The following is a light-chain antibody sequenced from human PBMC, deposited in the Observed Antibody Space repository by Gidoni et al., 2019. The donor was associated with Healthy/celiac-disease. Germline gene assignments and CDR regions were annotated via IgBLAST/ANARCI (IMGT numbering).Light chain of an antibody. CDR3: QQSYSTLT. Sequence: DIQMTQSPSSLSASVGDRVTITCRASQSISSYLNWYQQKPGKAPKLLIYAASSLQSGVPSRFSGSGSGTDFTLTISSLQPAEFATYYCQQSYSTLTFGGXTKVEIK. V-gene: IGKV1-39*01. CDR2: AAS. CDR1: QSISSY. J-gene: IGKJ4*01.